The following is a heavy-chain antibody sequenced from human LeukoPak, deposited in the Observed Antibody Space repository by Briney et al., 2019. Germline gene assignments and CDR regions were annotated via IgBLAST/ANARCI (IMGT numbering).Heavy chain of an antibody. CDR1: GGSISSGGYY. D-gene: IGHD3-22*01. CDR3: ARDGHYYDSSGSFDY. Sequence: SETLSLTCTVSGGSISSGGYYWSWIRQPPGKGLEWIGYIYHSGSTNYNPSLKSRVTVSVDKSKNQFSLKLSSVTAADTAVYYCARDGHYYDSSGSFDYWGQGTLVTVSS. J-gene: IGHJ4*02. V-gene: IGHV4-30-2*01. CDR2: IYHSGST.